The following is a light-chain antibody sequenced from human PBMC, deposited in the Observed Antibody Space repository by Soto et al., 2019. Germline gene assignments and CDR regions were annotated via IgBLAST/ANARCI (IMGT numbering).Light chain of an antibody. CDR2: EAS. Sequence: QSALTQPPSASGSPGQSVTISCTGTSSDIGKYNYVSWYQQHPGTAPKLMIYEASKRPSGVPDRFSGSKSGNPASLTVSGLQPEDEADYYCSSYAGNNTLVVGGGTKLTVL. CDR3: SSYAGNNTLV. V-gene: IGLV2-8*01. J-gene: IGLJ2*01. CDR1: SSDIGKYNY.